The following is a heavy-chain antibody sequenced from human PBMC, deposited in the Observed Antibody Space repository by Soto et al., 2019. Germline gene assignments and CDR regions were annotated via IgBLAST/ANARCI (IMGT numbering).Heavy chain of an antibody. Sequence: GASVKVSCKASGYTFTGYGISWVRQAPGQGLEWMGWISAYNGNTDYAQKFQGRVTMTTDTSTSTAYMEVRSLRSDDTAVYYCAREDSGYSSRLTDAWYVFDIWG. J-gene: IGHJ3*02. D-gene: IGHD6-13*01. V-gene: IGHV1-18*01. CDR2: ISAYNGNT. CDR1: GYTFTGYG. CDR3: AREDSGYSSRLTDAWYVFDI.